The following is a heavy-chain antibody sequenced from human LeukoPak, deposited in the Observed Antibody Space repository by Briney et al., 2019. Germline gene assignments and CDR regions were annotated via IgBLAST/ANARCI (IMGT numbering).Heavy chain of an antibody. Sequence: PGGSLRLSCAASGFTFSSYAMSWVRQAPGKGLEWVSAISGSGGSTYYADSVKGRFTISRDNSKSTLYLQMNSLRAEDTAVYYCAKGYYGSGSYGWFDPWGQGTLVTVPS. CDR2: ISGSGGST. CDR1: GFTFSSYA. J-gene: IGHJ5*02. CDR3: AKGYYGSGSYGWFDP. D-gene: IGHD3-10*01. V-gene: IGHV3-23*01.